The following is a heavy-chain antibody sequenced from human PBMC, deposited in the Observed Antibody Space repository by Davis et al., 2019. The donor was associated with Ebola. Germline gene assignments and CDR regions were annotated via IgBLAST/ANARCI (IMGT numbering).Heavy chain of an antibody. CDR2: ISYDGSNK. CDR1: GFTFSSYA. Sequence: GESLKISCAASGFTFSSYAMHWVRQAPGKGLEWVAVISYDGSNKFYADSVKGRFTVSGDRATNSLYLQMDSLRAEDTAIYYCARAFYDSSGYHWFDPWGQGTLVTVSS. CDR3: ARAFYDSSGYHWFDP. D-gene: IGHD3-22*01. V-gene: IGHV3-30-3*01. J-gene: IGHJ5*02.